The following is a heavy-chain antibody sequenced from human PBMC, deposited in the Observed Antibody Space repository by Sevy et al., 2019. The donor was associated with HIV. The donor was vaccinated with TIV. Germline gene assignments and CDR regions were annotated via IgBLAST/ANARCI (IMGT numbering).Heavy chain of an antibody. J-gene: IGHJ4*02. V-gene: IGHV1-2*02. CDR1: AYTFTGHY. D-gene: IGHD2-2*01. CDR3: ARGGVVVEPAARGYFDY. CDR2: INPNSGGT. Sequence: ASVKVSCKASAYTFTGHYIHWVRQAPGQGLECMGWINPNSGGTIYAQKFQGRVTMTRETSISTAYMELSRLRSDDTAVYYCARGGVVVEPAARGYFDYWGQGTLVTVSS.